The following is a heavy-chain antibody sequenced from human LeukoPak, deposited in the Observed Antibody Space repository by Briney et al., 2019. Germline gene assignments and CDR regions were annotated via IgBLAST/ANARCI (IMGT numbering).Heavy chain of an antibody. CDR3: AGDERWIQFNY. CDR2: IVGSGVTT. J-gene: IGHJ4*02. CDR1: GFTFSNYG. V-gene: IGHV3-23*01. D-gene: IGHD5-18*01. Sequence: PGGSLRLSCVASGFTFSNYGMNWVRQAPGKGLEWVSGIVGSGVTTYYADSVKGRFTISRDNSKNTLYLHMNGLRVEDTAIYYCAGDERWIQFNYWGQGTLVTVSS.